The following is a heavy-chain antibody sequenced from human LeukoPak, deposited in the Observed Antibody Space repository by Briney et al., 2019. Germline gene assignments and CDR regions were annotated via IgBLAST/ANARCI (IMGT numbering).Heavy chain of an antibody. V-gene: IGHV1-18*01. J-gene: IGHJ4*02. CDR2: TSAYNGNT. CDR1: GYTFTSYG. Sequence: ASVKVSCKASGYTFTSYGISWVRQAPGQGLEWVGWTSAYNGNTNYAQKLQGRVTMTTDTSTSTAYMELRSLRSDDTAVYYCARYTIFGAPPDYRRQGTLVTVRS. CDR3: ARYTIFGAPPDY. D-gene: IGHD3-3*01.